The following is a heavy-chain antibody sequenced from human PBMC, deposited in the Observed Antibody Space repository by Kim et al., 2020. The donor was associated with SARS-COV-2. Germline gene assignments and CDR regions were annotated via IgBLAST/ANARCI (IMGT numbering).Heavy chain of an antibody. CDR3: ARQNPARGSYLDAFDI. V-gene: IGHV5-51*01. J-gene: IGHJ3*02. D-gene: IGHD1-26*01. Sequence: LQGQVTISADKSISTAYLQWSSLKASDTAMYYCARQNPARGSYLDAFDIWGQGTMVTVSS.